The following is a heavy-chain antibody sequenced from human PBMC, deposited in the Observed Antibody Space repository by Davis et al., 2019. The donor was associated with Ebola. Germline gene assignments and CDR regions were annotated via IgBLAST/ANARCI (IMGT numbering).Heavy chain of an antibody. CDR2: MNPNSGNT. J-gene: IGHJ5*02. CDR1: GYTFSSYD. Sequence: ASVKVSCKASGYTFSSYDINWVRQATGQGLEWMGWMNPNSGNTGYAQKFQGRVTITRNTSISTAYMELSSLRSEDTAVYYCARVRYRWNWSIGVGWFDPWGQGTLVTVSS. CDR3: ARVRYRWNWSIGVGWFDP. V-gene: IGHV1-8*03. D-gene: IGHD1-7*01.